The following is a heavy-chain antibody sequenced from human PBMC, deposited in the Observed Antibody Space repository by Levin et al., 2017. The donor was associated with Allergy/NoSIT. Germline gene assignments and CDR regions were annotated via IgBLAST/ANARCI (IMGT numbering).Heavy chain of an antibody. CDR2: SNHGGIT. CDR3: AAYNDGSLDY. CDR1: GGSFSDNY. J-gene: IGHJ4*02. Sequence: GSLRLSCAVHGGSFSDNYWSWIRQPPGKGLEWIGESNHGGITNYNPSLKSRVTISVDTSKNQFSLKLSSVTAADTALYYCAAYNDGSLDYWGQGTLVTVSS. V-gene: IGHV4-34*01. D-gene: IGHD1-1*01.